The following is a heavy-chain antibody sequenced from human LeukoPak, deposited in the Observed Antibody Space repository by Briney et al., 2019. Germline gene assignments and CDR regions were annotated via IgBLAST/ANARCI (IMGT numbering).Heavy chain of an antibody. CDR2: ISNDAKYI. CDR3: TTPAAGPRAEYSQY. CDR1: GFTFSRYS. J-gene: IGHJ1*01. D-gene: IGHD6-13*01. V-gene: IGHV3-21*01. Sequence: GGSLRLSCAASGFTFSRYSMNWVRQAPGKGLEWVSSISNDAKYIYYAGSLKGRFTVSRDNAKNSLYLQMNSLAVEDTAVYYCTTPAAGPRAEYSQYWGQGTLVTVSS.